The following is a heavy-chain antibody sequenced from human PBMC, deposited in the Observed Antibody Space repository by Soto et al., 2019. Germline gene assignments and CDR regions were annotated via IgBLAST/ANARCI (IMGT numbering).Heavy chain of an antibody. J-gene: IGHJ4*02. CDR1: GGSITSSGYY. V-gene: IGHV4-31*03. CDR2: TSNSGST. Sequence: QVQLQESGPGLVKPSQTLSLTCTVSGGSITSSGYYWSWIRQHPGEGLEWIGFTSNSGSTSYNPSXQXXVTISVDTSSTQFSLNLKSVTAADTAVYYCARGGGSTKVDYWGQGTLVTVSP. CDR3: ARGGGSTKVDY. D-gene: IGHD2-2*01.